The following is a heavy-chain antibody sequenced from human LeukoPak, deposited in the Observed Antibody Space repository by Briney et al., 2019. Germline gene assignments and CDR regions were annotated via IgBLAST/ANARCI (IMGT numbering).Heavy chain of an antibody. J-gene: IGHJ4*02. CDR1: GFSVSSHY. V-gene: IGHV3-66*01. D-gene: IGHD1-26*01. CDR3: ARERLGPTGGE. CDR2: IYSGGST. Sequence: GGSLRLSCAVSGFSVSSHYMSWVRQAPGKGLEWVSVIYSGGSTYYADSVKGRFAISRDNSKNTVYLQMNSLRAEDTAVYYCARERLGPTGGEWGQGALVTVSS.